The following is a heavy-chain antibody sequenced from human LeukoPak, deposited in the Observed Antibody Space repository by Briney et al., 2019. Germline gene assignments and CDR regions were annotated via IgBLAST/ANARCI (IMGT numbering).Heavy chain of an antibody. CDR1: GASINNNF. Sequence: SETLSLTCTVSGASINNNFWTWIRQPPGKGLEWIGYIYSSGRANYNPSLKSRVIISGVTSKNQISLNLTSVTAADTAVYFCARQRDYFDSWGHGTLVTVSS. CDR2: IYSSGRA. CDR3: ARQRDYFDS. V-gene: IGHV4-59*08. J-gene: IGHJ4*01.